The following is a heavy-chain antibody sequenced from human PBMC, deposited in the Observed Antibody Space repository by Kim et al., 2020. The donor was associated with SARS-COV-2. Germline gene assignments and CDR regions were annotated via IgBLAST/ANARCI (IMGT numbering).Heavy chain of an antibody. V-gene: IGHV3-53*01. Sequence: GGSLRLSCTASGFTVSNNYMTWVRQVAGKGLEWVSIIYSGGTTYYADSVKGRFTISRDHSKNTLYLQMSSLRVDDTAAYYCAKDSSAWGDAFDVWGQG. D-gene: IGHD6-19*01. CDR1: GFTVSNNY. CDR3: AKDSSAWGDAFDV. CDR2: IYSGGTT. J-gene: IGHJ3*01.